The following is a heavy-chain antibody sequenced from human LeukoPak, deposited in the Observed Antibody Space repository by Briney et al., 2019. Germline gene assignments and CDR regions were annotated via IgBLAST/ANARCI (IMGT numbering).Heavy chain of an antibody. CDR2: ISSSSSYI. CDR3: ARDLFSRGFLEWSSPFDY. D-gene: IGHD3-3*01. Sequence: GGSLSLSCAASGFTFSSYSMNWVRQAPGKGLEWVSSISSSSSYIYYADSVKGRFTISRDNAKNSLYLQMNSLRAEDTAVYYCARDLFSRGFLEWSSPFDYWGQGTLVTVSS. J-gene: IGHJ4*02. CDR1: GFTFSSYS. V-gene: IGHV3-21*01.